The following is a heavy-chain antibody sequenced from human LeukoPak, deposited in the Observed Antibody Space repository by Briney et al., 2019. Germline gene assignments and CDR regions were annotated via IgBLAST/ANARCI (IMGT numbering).Heavy chain of an antibody. J-gene: IGHJ4*02. V-gene: IGHV3-48*01. CDR2: ISSGSTTI. CDR1: GFTFNNYN. CDR3: AREVYYYDSSGFYYSGGFGY. D-gene: IGHD3-22*01. Sequence: GGSLRLSCAASGFTFNNYNINWVRQAPGKGLEWVSYISSGSTTIYYADSVKGRFTISRGNAKNSLYLQMNSLRAEDTAVYYCAREVYYYDSSGFYYSGGFGYWGQGTLLTVSS.